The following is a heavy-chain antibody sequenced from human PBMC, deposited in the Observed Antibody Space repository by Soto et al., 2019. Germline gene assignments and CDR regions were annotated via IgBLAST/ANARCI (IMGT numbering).Heavy chain of an antibody. J-gene: IGHJ5*02. D-gene: IGHD2-2*01. V-gene: IGHV3-23*01. CDR2: ISGNGDRT. CDR3: AKRAVAVTVAMFPFDH. Sequence: EVQLLESGGGLVQPGGSLRLSCAASGFTFSSYAMSWVRQAPGKGLEWVSAISGNGDRTYYADSVRGRFTISRDNSKNTLYLQMNSLRAEDAAVYYCAKRAVAVTVAMFPFDHWGQGTLVTVSS. CDR1: GFTFSSYA.